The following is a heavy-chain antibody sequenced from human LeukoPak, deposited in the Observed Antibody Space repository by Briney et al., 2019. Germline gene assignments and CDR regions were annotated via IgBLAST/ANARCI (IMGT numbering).Heavy chain of an antibody. V-gene: IGHV3-30-3*01. J-gene: IGHJ5*02. Sequence: GGSQRLSCAASGFTFSSYTIHWVRQPPGKGLEWVAVISFDGSNKYYADSVKGRFTISRDNSKNTLYLQMNSLRAEDTAVYYCAREELGSSLGFDPWGQGTLVTVSS. CDR3: AREELGSSLGFDP. CDR1: GFTFSSYT. D-gene: IGHD3-16*01. CDR2: ISFDGSNK.